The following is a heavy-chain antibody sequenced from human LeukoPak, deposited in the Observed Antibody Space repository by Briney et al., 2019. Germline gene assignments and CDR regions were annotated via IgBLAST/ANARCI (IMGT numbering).Heavy chain of an antibody. CDR2: INPNSGGT. CDR3: ARDVATLGQWLVRGASGWFDP. V-gene: IGHV1-2*02. D-gene: IGHD6-19*01. CDR1: GYTFTGYY. J-gene: IGHJ5*02. Sequence: GASVKVSCKASGYTFTGYYMHWVRQAPGQGLEWMGWINPNSGGTNYAQKFQGRVTMTRDMSISTAYMELSRLRSDDTAVYYCARDVATLGQWLVRGASGWFDPWGQGTLVTVSS.